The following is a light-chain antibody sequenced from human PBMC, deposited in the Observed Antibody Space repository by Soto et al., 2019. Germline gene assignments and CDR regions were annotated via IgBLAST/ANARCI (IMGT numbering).Light chain of an antibody. CDR2: DSS. Sequence: VLTQSPTTLSLSPGERATLSCRASQSVSTYVAWYQQKPGQAPRLLIYDSSNRATGIPARFSGSGSGTDFTLTISSLEPEDFAVYYCQQRHSWPLYTFGQGTKLEIK. CDR1: QSVSTY. CDR3: QQRHSWPLYT. J-gene: IGKJ2*01. V-gene: IGKV3-11*01.